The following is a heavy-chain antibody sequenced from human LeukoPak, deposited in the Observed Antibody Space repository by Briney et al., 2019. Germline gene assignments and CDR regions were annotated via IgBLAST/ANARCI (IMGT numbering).Heavy chain of an antibody. CDR3: AREEIGYCSSTSCLRGFDY. CDR1: GGSISSSSYY. CDR2: IYYSGST. J-gene: IGHJ4*02. V-gene: IGHV4-39*07. Sequence: SETLSLTCTVSGGSISSSSYYWGWIRQPPGKGLEWIGSIYYSGSTYYNPSLKSRVTISVDTSKNQFSLKLSSVTAADTAVYYCAREEIGYCSSTSCLRGFDYWGQGTLVTVSS. D-gene: IGHD2-2*01.